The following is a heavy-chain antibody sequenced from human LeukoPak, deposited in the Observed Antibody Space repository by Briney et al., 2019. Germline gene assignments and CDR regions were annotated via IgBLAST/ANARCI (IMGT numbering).Heavy chain of an antibody. V-gene: IGHV4-4*07. CDR1: GGSISSYY. CDR2: IYTSGST. J-gene: IGHJ5*02. Sequence: PSETLSLTCTVSGGSISSYYWSWIQQPAGKGLEWIGRIYTSGSTNYNPSLKGRVTMSVDTSKNQFSLKLSSVTAADTAVYYCARDPSSGWYNWFDPWGQGTLVTVSS. CDR3: ARDPSSGWYNWFDP. D-gene: IGHD6-19*01.